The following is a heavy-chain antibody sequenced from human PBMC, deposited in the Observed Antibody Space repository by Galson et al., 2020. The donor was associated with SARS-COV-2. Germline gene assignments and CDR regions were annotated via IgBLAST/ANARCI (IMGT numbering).Heavy chain of an antibody. CDR1: NGSIGSYY. J-gene: IGHJ2*01. D-gene: IGHD3-10*01. Sequence: SQTLSLTCTVSNGSIGSYYWTWIRQPAGKGLEWIGRIYTSGSTNYNPSLKSRVTMSVDTSKNQFSLKLTSVTAADTAMYFCAREGSGSYWYFDLWGRGTLVTVSS. CDR3: AREGSGSYWYFDL. CDR2: IYTSGST. V-gene: IGHV4-4*07.